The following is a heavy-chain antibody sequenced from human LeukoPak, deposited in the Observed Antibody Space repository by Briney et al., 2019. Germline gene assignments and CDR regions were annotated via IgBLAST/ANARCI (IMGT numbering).Heavy chain of an antibody. CDR1: GFTFSSHW. Sequence: GGSLRLSCAASGFTFSSHWMTWVRQAPGKGLQWVASVKPDGGDKYYVDSVKGRFLISRDNAKNSLFLQMSSLQAEDMAVYYCARHSDRRDDFWGQGPLVTVSS. CDR2: VKPDGGDK. CDR3: ARHSDRRDDF. V-gene: IGHV3-7*05. J-gene: IGHJ4*02.